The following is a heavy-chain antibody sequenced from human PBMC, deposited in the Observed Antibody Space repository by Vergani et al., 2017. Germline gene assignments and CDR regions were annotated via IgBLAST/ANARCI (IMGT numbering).Heavy chain of an antibody. CDR1: GFTFSNYG. J-gene: IGHJ4*02. CDR2: IRYDGSNT. Sequence: QVQLVESGGGVVQPGGSLRLSCGASGFTFSNYGMHWVRQAPGKGLEWVTFIRYDGSNTYYADSVKGRFTISRDNPKNTLFLQMNSLRPEDTAVYYCARDTVTGSRYFDYWGQGTLVTVSS. D-gene: IGHD6-19*01. CDR3: ARDTVTGSRYFDY. V-gene: IGHV3-30*02.